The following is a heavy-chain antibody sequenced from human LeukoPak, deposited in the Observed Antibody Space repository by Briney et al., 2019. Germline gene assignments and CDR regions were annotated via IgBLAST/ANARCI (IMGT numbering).Heavy chain of an antibody. CDR2: IYHSGST. Sequence: SETLSLTCAVSVGSISSSNWWSWVRQPPGKGLEWIGEIYHSGSTNYNPSLTSRVTISVDKSKCQFSLKLSSVTAADTALYYCARDPGYGLDYWGQGTLVTVSS. J-gene: IGHJ4*02. CDR3: ARDPGYGLDY. V-gene: IGHV4-4*02. CDR1: VGSISSSNW. D-gene: IGHD5-12*01.